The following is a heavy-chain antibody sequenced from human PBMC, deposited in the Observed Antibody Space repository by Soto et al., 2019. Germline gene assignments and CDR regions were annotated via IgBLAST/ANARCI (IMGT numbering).Heavy chain of an antibody. V-gene: IGHV2-5*02. CDR2: IYWDDEK. J-gene: IGHJ4*02. D-gene: IGHD3-9*01. Sequence: QITLQESGPMLVKPPQTLTLTCTFSGFSLSSTGVGVGWFRQPPGKALEWLAIIYWDDEKRYSPSLRSRLTITKDTSNDQVVLTVTNMDPLDTARYYCAHSDFEWLEAFHYWGQGALVTVSS. CDR1: GFSLSSTGVG. CDR3: AHSDFEWLEAFHY.